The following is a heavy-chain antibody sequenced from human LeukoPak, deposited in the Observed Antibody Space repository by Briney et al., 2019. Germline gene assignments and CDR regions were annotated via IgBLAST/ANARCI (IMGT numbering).Heavy chain of an antibody. V-gene: IGHV3-23*01. CDR3: GKDSRPSVTTFRSRWTDY. CDR1: GFIFRNHG. D-gene: IGHD4-11*01. Sequence: GGSLRLSCAASGFIFRNHGMSWVRQAPGKGLEWISVISGSSMSTYYADSVKGRFTVSRDNSKNTVYLQMSSLRVEDSAIYYCGKDSRPSVTTFRSRWTDYWGQGILVTVSS. J-gene: IGHJ4*02. CDR2: ISGSSMST.